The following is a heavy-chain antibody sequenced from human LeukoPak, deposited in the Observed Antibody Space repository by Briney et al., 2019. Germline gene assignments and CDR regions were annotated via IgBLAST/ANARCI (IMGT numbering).Heavy chain of an antibody. J-gene: IGHJ4*02. CDR3: ARDLLGWELHYFDY. CDR2: ISGSSSYI. D-gene: IGHD1-26*01. V-gene: IGHV3-21*01. CDR1: GFTFSTYN. Sequence: GGSLRLSCAPSGFTFSTYNMNWVRQAPGKGLEWVSSISGSSSYIYYADSVKGRFSISRDNAKNSLYLQMNSLRAEDTAVYYCARDLLGWELHYFDYWGQGTLVTVSS.